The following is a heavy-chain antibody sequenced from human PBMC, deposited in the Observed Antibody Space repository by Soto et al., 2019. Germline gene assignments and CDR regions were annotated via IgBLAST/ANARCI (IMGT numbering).Heavy chain of an antibody. CDR1: WDSVSSTSAA. Sequence: SQTLSLTCAISWDSVSSTSAACNWIRQSPSRGLEWLGRTFYRSKWYYDYAVSVKSRITINPDTSKNQFSLQLNSVTPEDTAVYYCSRRLKLGADYYGMDVWGQGTTVTVSS. J-gene: IGHJ6*02. D-gene: IGHD1-26*01. CDR3: SRRLKLGADYYGMDV. V-gene: IGHV6-1*01. CDR2: TFYRSKWYY.